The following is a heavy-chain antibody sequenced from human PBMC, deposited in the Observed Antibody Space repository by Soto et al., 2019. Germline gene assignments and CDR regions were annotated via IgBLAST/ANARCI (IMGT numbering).Heavy chain of an antibody. CDR1: GFTFSSYA. CDR2: ISYDGSNK. D-gene: IGHD4-17*01. CDR3: ARDRWGTVTTPFEY. V-gene: IGHV3-30*04. J-gene: IGHJ4*02. Sequence: QVQLVESGGGVVQPGRSLRLSCAASGFTFSSYAMHWVRQAPGKGLEWVALISYDGSNKDYADSVKGRFTISRDNSKNTLYLQRNSLRVEDTAVYYCARDRWGTVTTPFEYWGQGTLVTASS.